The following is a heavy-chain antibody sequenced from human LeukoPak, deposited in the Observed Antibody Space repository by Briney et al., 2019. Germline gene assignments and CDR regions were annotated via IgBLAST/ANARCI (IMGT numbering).Heavy chain of an antibody. CDR1: GGSISSGGYY. Sequence: PSETLSLTCTVSGGSISSGGYYWSWIRQPPGKGLEWIGYIYHSGSTYYNPSLKSRVTISVDRSKNQFSLKLSSVTAADTAVYYCAREGDFLDYWGQGTLVTVSS. J-gene: IGHJ4*02. CDR3: AREGDFLDY. CDR2: IYHSGST. V-gene: IGHV4-30-2*01.